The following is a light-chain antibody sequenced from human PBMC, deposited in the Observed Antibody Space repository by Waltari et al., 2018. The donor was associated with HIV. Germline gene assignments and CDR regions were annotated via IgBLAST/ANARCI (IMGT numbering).Light chain of an antibody. CDR2: AVS. Sequence: QSALTQPASVSGSPGHSITVSCTATNRSVGNFQFVYLYHPSPGMPPKLLIYAVSDRPSGISRRFSGSKSGNTASLTISGLQSEDDCFYFCSSYSSTNLPVVFGGGTKVTVL. CDR3: SSYSSTNLPVV. J-gene: IGLJ2*01. CDR1: NRSVGNFQF. V-gene: IGLV2-14*01.